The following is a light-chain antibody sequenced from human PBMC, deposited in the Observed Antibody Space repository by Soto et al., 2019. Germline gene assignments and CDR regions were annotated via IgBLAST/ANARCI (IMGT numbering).Light chain of an antibody. V-gene: IGKV1-39*01. CDR3: QQSYSTPPT. Sequence: DIQMTQSPSSLSASVGDRVTITCRASQSIIIYLNWYQQKPGKAPNLLIYAASSLQSGVPSRFSGSGSGTDFTLTISSLQPEDFATYYCQQSYSTPPTFGQGTKVEIK. CDR2: AAS. J-gene: IGKJ1*01. CDR1: QSIIIY.